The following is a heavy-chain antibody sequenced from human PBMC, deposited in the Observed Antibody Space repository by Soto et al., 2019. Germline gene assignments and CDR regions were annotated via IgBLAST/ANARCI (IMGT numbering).Heavy chain of an antibody. CDR1: GGSIRSTSYY. CDR2: MYYSGST. J-gene: IGHJ5*02. V-gene: IGHV4-39*01. D-gene: IGHD3-9*01. Sequence: QVQLQESGPGLVKPSETLSLMCSVSGGSIRSTSYYWGWIRQPPGKGLEWIGTMYYSGSTFSNPSLQRRVAISVDTSNNQFSLKLNSVTAADTAVYYCASGSQYEISTGQTFDPWGQGTLVSVSS. CDR3: ASGSQYEISTGQTFDP.